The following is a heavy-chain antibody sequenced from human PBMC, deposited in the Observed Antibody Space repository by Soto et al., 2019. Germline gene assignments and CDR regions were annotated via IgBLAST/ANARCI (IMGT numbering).Heavy chain of an antibody. J-gene: IGHJ6*02. Sequence: SETLSLTCTVSGGSISSYYWSWIRQPPGKGLEWIGYIYYSGSTNYNPSLKSRVTISVDTSKNQFSLKLSSVTAADTAVYYCARVATAYYDFWSGSGNYYYGMDVWGQGTTVTVSS. D-gene: IGHD3-3*01. CDR3: ARVATAYYDFWSGSGNYYYGMDV. CDR1: GGSISSYY. V-gene: IGHV4-59*01. CDR2: IYYSGST.